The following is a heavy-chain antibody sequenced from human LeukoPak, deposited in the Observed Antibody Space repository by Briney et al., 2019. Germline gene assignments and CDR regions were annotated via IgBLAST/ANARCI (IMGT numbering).Heavy chain of an antibody. CDR1: GYTFTGYY. CDR2: INPNTGGT. CDR3: ARAPMIVVVFPPRLDF. D-gene: IGHD3-22*01. Sequence: ASVKVSCKTSGYTFTGYYMHWVRQATGQGLEWMGLINPNTGGTNYAQKFQGRVTMTSDTSISAAYMELSSLKSDDTAMYYCARAPMIVVVFPPRLDFWGQGTLVTVSS. J-gene: IGHJ4*02. V-gene: IGHV1-2*02.